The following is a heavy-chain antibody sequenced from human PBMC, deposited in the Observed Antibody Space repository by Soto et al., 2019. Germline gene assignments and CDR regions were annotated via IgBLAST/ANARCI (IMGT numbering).Heavy chain of an antibody. Sequence: GASVKVSCKASGYPFTGYHLYWVRQAPGQGLEWMGWINPNSGGTNYAQKFQGRVTMTRDTSINTAYMELSSLISEDTAVYYCARPPGYISDWHYFDLWGQGTLVTVSS. CDR2: INPNSGGT. V-gene: IGHV1-2*02. J-gene: IGHJ4*02. CDR3: ARPPGYISDWHYFDL. D-gene: IGHD2-21*02. CDR1: GYPFTGYH.